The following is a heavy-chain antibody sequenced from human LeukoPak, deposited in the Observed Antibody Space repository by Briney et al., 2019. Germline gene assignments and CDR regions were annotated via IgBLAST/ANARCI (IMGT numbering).Heavy chain of an antibody. J-gene: IGHJ5*02. CDR1: GYTFTGYY. V-gene: IGHV1-2*06. Sequence: ASVKVSCKASGYTFTGYYIHWVRQAPGQGLEWMGRINPNTGGTNYAQKFQGRVTMTRDTSITTAYMELSRLTSDDTAIYYCAXXXXXITAXXNWLDPWGQGALVTVS. CDR3: AXXXXXITAXXNWLDP. D-gene: IGHD1-14*01. CDR2: INPNTGGT.